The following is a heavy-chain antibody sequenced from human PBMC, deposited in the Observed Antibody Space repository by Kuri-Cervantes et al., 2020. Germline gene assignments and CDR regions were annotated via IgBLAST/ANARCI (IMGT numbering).Heavy chain of an antibody. CDR1: GFSFRNSW. J-gene: IGHJ4*02. D-gene: IGHD3-10*02. Sequence: GESLKISCAASGFSFRNSWMHWVRQVPGKGLMWVSNINPDGDITKYADSVEGRFTTSRDNAKNSLYLQMNSLRAEDTAIYYCARDKDYNVDYWGQGTLVTVSS. CDR3: ARDKDYNVDY. V-gene: IGHV3-74*01. CDR2: INPDGDIT.